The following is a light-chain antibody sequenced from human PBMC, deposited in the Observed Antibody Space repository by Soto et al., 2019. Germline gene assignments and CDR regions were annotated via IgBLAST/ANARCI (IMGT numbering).Light chain of an antibody. V-gene: IGKV1-17*03. Sequence: DIQLTQSPSAMSASVGDRVTLSCRASQDIGNHLAWFQQKPGKVPQRLIYAASSLQTGAPSRFSGSGSGTDFTLTINSLQPEDFATYYCLQHDSFPPTFGQGTRLEI. CDR1: QDIGNH. CDR3: LQHDSFPPT. J-gene: IGKJ5*01. CDR2: AAS.